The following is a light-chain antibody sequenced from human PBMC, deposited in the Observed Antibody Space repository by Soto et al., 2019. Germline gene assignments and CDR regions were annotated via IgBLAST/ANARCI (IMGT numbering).Light chain of an antibody. Sequence: QSALTQPASVSGSPGQSITISCTGTSSDVGGYNYVSWSQQHPGKAPKLMIYEVSNRPSGVSNRFSGSESGNTTSLTISGLQAEDETDYYCRSYTSSSTRVFGGGTKLTVL. CDR3: RSYTSSSTRV. CDR2: EVS. V-gene: IGLV2-14*01. J-gene: IGLJ3*02. CDR1: SSDVGGYNY.